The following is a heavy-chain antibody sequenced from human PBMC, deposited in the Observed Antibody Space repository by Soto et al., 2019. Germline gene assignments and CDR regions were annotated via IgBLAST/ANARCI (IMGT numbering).Heavy chain of an antibody. Sequence: EVQLVESGGGLVQPGGSLRLSCAASGFTFSNYAMTWVRQAPGKGLEWVSSISGSGGSTYYADSVKGRFTLSRDNSKNTLFLQMDSLRAEDTASYYCANNGRFCSGGTCYSEADSWGQGTLATVSS. CDR2: ISGSGGST. D-gene: IGHD2-15*01. CDR3: ANNGRFCSGGTCYSEADS. CDR1: GFTFSNYA. J-gene: IGHJ4*02. V-gene: IGHV3-23*04.